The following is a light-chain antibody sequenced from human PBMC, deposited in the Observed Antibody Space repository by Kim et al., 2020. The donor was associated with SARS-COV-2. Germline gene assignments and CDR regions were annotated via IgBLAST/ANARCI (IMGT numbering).Light chain of an antibody. CDR3: HHFDNSLYP. CDR2: DAS. J-gene: IGKJ2*01. CDR1: QSVSGSY. V-gene: IGKV3-20*01. Sequence: LSPGERATLSCSASQSVSGSYLGWYQQKPGQPPRLLIYDASTRAVGIPDRFSGSGSGTLFTLTISRLEPEDFAVYYCHHFDNSLYPFGQGTKLEIK.